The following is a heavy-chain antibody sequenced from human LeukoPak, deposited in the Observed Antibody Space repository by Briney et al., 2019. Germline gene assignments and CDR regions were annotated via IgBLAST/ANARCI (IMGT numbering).Heavy chain of an antibody. CDR3: AKDSSPSTHYYYYGMDV. CDR2: ISGDGGST. Sequence: GGSLRLSCAASGFTFDDYAMHWVRQAPGKGLEWVSLISGDGGSTYYADSVKGRFTISKDNSKNSLYLQMNSLRTEDTALYYCAKDSSPSTHYYYYGMDVWGQGTTVTVSS. J-gene: IGHJ6*02. CDR1: GFTFDDYA. V-gene: IGHV3-43*02.